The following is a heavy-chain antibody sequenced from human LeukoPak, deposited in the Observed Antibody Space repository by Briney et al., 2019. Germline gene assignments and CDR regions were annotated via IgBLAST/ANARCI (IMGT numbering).Heavy chain of an antibody. CDR1: GGSISSSSYY. V-gene: IGHV4-61*01. J-gene: IGHJ3*02. Sequence: PSETLSLTCTVSGGSISSSSYYWGWIRQPPGKGLEWIGYIYYSGSTNYNPSLKSRVTISVDTSKNQFSLKLSSVTAADTAVYYCARDQADYGDYVGAFDIWGQGTMVTVSS. CDR3: ARDQADYGDYVGAFDI. CDR2: IYYSGST. D-gene: IGHD4-17*01.